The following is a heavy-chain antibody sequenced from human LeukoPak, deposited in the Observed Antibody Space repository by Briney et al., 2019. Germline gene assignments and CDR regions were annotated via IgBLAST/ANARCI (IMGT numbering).Heavy chain of an antibody. J-gene: IGHJ4*02. CDR3: ARHSYCSGSSCFAPNDY. Sequence: GESLKISWKGFGFSFTNYWIGWVPQLPGKGLGWMGIIFPGDSETRYSPSFQGQVSISADKPISTAYLQWSSLKASDTAMYYCARHSYCSGSSCFAPNDYWGQGTLVTVSS. V-gene: IGHV5-51*01. CDR2: IFPGDSET. D-gene: IGHD2-2*01. CDR1: GFSFTNYW.